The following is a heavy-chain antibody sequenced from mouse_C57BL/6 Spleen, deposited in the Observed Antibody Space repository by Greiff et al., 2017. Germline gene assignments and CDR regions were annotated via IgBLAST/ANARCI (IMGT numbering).Heavy chain of an antibody. J-gene: IGHJ2*01. CDR1: GFTFSSYG. Sequence: EVKLEESGGDLVKPGGSLKLSCAASGFTFSSYGMSWVRQTPDKRLEWVATISSGGSYTYYPDSVKGRFTISRDNAKNTLYLQMSSLKSEDTAMYYCARQGALDYFDYWGQGTTLTVSS. D-gene: IGHD3-1*01. V-gene: IGHV5-6*02. CDR2: ISSGGSYT. CDR3: ARQGALDYFDY.